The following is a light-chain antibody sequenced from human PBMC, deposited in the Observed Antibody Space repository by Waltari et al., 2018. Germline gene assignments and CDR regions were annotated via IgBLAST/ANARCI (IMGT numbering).Light chain of an antibody. Sequence: DIVMTQSTDSLAVSLGERAAINCKSSQTVLYSANNKNSLTWYQQKPGQPPQLLIYWASARESVTPDLISGSGYGTDFTLSISSLQADDLATYYCQKHYSTPPTFGGGTKVEI. CDR1: QTVLYSANNKNS. CDR3: QKHYSTPPT. CDR2: WAS. V-gene: IGKV4-1*01. J-gene: IGKJ4*01.